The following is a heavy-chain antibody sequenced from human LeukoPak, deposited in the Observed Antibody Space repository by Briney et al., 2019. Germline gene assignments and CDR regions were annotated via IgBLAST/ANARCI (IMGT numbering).Heavy chain of an antibody. CDR1: SGSISNSSYY. CDR2: IYYSGST. D-gene: IGHD1-26*01. CDR3: ARRDGSYYGY. Sequence: SETLSLTCTVSSGSISNSSYYWGWIRQPPGRGLEWIGSIYYSGSTYYNPSLKSRVTISVDTSKNQFSLKVSSVTAADTAVYYCARRDGSYYGYWGQGTLVTVSS. J-gene: IGHJ4*02. V-gene: IGHV4-39*07.